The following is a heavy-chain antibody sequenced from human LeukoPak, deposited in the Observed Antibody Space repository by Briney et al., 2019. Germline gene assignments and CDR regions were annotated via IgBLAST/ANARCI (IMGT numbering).Heavy chain of an antibody. CDR3: ARVFTTIAVTRNDY. CDR1: GFTFDDYG. J-gene: IGHJ4*02. V-gene: IGHV3-20*04. CDR2: INWNGGST. Sequence: GGSLRLSCAASGFTFDDYGMSWVRQAPGKGLEWVSGINWNGGSTGYADSVKGRFTISRDNAKKSLYLQMNSLRDEDTALYYCARVFTTIAVTRNDYWGQGTLVTVSS. D-gene: IGHD6-19*01.